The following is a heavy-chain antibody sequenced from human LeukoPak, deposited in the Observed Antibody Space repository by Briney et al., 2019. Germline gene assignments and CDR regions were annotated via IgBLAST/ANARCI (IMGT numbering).Heavy chain of an antibody. CDR3: ARPQSSGYYYYYMDV. J-gene: IGHJ6*03. Sequence: GASVKVSCKASGGTFSSYAISWVRQAPGQGLEWMGGIIPIFGTANYAQKFQGRVTITTDESTSTAYMELSSLRSEDTAVYYCARPQSSGYYYYYMDVWGKGTTVTVSS. CDR2: IIPIFGTA. D-gene: IGHD3-10*01. CDR1: GGTFSSYA. V-gene: IGHV1-69*05.